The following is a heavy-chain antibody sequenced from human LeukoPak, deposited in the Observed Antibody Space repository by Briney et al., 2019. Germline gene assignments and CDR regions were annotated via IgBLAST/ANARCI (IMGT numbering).Heavy chain of an antibody. CDR3: ARNTSSSPWFDP. D-gene: IGHD6-6*01. J-gene: IGHJ5*02. CDR2: VYHIGTT. Sequence: SETLSLTCNVSGGSIKNPTSYWSWIRQAPGKGLEWIGNVYHIGTTTYNSSLKGRVTISVDTSKNHFSLEMASVTPEDTALYYCARNTSSSPWFDPWGQGTLVTVSS. V-gene: IGHV4-61*03. CDR1: GGSIKNPTSY.